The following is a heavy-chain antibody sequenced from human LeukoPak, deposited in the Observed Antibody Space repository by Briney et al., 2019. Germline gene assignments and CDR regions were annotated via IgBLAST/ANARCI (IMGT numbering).Heavy chain of an antibody. CDR3: TADQFF. D-gene: IGHD3-3*01. Sequence: GGSLRLSCVASGFTFIDYYMSWIRQAPGKGLEWVSYISSSTSYTNYADSVKGRFTISRDNAKKSLYLQMNSLKTEDTAVYYCTADQFFWGQGTLVTVSS. V-gene: IGHV3-11*03. CDR1: GFTFIDYY. J-gene: IGHJ4*02. CDR2: ISSSTSYT.